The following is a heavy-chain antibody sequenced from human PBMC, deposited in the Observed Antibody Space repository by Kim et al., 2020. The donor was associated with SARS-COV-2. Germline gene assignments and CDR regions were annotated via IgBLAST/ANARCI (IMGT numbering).Heavy chain of an antibody. J-gene: IGHJ4*02. D-gene: IGHD2-15*01. Sequence: KGRFTISRDDSKNTLYLQMNSLKTEETAVYYCTTDPLGYCSGGICYNFDYWGQGTLVTVSS. CDR3: TTDPLGYCSGGICYNFDY. V-gene: IGHV3-15*01.